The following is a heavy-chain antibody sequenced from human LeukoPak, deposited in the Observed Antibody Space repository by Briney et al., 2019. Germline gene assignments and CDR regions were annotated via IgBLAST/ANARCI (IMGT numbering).Heavy chain of an antibody. V-gene: IGHV3-7*03. CDR3: ARGQVRCSPDCPGYFQR. J-gene: IGHJ1*01. D-gene: IGHD2-15*01. Sequence: PGGSLRLSCAASGFTFSSYWMSWVRQAPGKGLEWVANIKQDGSEKYYVDSVKGRFTISRDNAKNSLYLQMNSLRAEDTAVYYCARGQVRCSPDCPGYFQRWGQGTLVTVSS. CDR2: IKQDGSEK. CDR1: GFTFSSYW.